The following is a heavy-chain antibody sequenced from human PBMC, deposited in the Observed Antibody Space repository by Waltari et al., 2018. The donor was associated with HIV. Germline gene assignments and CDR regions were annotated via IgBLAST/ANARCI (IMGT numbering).Heavy chain of an antibody. V-gene: IGHV3-9*01. CDR3: AKGAVPAAMYYYYYGMDV. D-gene: IGHD2-2*01. CDR1: GFTFDDYA. J-gene: IGHJ6*02. CDR2: ISWNSGST. Sequence: GGLVQPGRSLRLSCAASGFTFDDYAMHWVRQAPGKGLEWVSGISWNSGSTGYADSVKGRFTISRDNAKNSLYLQMNSLRAEDTALYYCAKGAVPAAMYYYYYGMDVWGQGTTVTVSS.